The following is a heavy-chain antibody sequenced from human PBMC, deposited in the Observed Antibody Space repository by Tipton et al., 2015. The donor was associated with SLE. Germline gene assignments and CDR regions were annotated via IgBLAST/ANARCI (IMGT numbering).Heavy chain of an antibody. CDR3: ARDLRSMTTVTRGFDL. CDR2: IYYSGST. Sequence: TLSLTCTVSGGSISSHYWSWIRQPPGKGLEWIGYIYYSGSTNYNPSLKNRVTISVDTSKNQFSLKLSSVTAADTAVYYCARDLRSMTTVTRGFDLWGRGTLVTVSS. D-gene: IGHD4-17*01. V-gene: IGHV4-59*11. CDR1: GGSISSHY. J-gene: IGHJ2*01.